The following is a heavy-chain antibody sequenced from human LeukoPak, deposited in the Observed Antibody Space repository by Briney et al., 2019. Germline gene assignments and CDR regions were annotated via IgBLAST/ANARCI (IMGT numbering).Heavy chain of an antibody. D-gene: IGHD3/OR15-3a*01. Sequence: GGSLRLSCAASGFTFTSYAMSWVRQAPGKGLEWVSTISGGGVTTYYADSVKGRFTIFRDNSKNTVYLQMNSLRAEDTAIYYCATPWTAVATFHRLDYWGQGTLVTVSS. V-gene: IGHV3-23*01. CDR3: ATPWTAVATFHRLDY. CDR2: ISGGGVTT. J-gene: IGHJ4*02. CDR1: GFTFTSYA.